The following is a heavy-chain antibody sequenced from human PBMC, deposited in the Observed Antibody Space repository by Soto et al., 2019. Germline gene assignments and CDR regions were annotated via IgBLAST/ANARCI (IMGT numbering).Heavy chain of an antibody. V-gene: IGHV3-48*01. J-gene: IGHJ5*02. CDR3: ARSFYPSSWYWFDP. D-gene: IGHD6-13*01. CDR1: GFTFSSYS. CDR2: ISSSSSTI. Sequence: PGGSLRLSCAASGFTFSSYSMNWVRQAPGKGLEWVSYISSSSSTIYYADSVKGRFTISRDNAKNSLYLQMNSLRAEDTAVYYCARSFYPSSWYWFDPWGQGTLVTVSS.